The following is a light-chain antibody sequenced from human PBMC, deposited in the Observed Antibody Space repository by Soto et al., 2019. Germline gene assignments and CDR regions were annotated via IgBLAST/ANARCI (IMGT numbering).Light chain of an antibody. CDR1: QGIRSY. Sequence: DIQLTQSPSFLSASVGDRVTITCRASQGIRSYLAWYQQRPGKAPELLIYGASTLRPGGASRFSGSGSGTEFTLTISSLQPEDFATYYCQQADSFPLTFGGGTKGDIK. CDR2: GAS. J-gene: IGKJ4*01. V-gene: IGKV1-9*01. CDR3: QQADSFPLT.